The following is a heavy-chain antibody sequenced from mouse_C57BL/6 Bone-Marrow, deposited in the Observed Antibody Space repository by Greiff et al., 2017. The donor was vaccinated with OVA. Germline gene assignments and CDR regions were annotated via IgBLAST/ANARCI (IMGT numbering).Heavy chain of an antibody. CDR3: ARKGPIYYYGPWFAY. D-gene: IGHD1-1*01. V-gene: IGHV1-52*01. CDR2: IDPSDSET. Sequence: QVQLQQPGAELVRPGSSVKLSCKASGYTFTSYWMHWVKQRPIQGLEWIGNIDPSDSETHYNQKFKDKATLTVDKSSSTAYMQLSSLTSEDSAVYFCARKGPIYYYGPWFAYWGQGTLVTVSA. J-gene: IGHJ3*01. CDR1: GYTFTSYW.